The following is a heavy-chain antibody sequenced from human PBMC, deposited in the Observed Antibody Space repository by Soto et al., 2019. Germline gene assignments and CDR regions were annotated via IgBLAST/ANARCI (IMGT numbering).Heavy chain of an antibody. CDR2: VDSAGSGT. V-gene: IGHV3-74*01. J-gene: IGHJ4*02. Sequence: VPLVESGGGSVQPGGSLRLSCVASGITFSGYWMHWVRQAPGKGLVWVARVDSAGSGTSYADSVKGRFTISRDNAKNTLSLQMDSLRVEDTAVYYCATVFEHWGQGIPVTVSS. CDR3: ATVFEH. CDR1: GITFSGYW.